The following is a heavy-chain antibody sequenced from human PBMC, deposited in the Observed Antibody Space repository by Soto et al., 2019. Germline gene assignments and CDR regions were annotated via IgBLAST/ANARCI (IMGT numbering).Heavy chain of an antibody. CDR3: AKRPTSTGFGDPFDV. V-gene: IGHV3-23*01. J-gene: IGHJ3*01. CDR1: GFSFSTYA. D-gene: IGHD3-10*01. CDR2: ISSSGVKT. Sequence: EVQLLESGGDLVQPGGSLRLSCAASGFSFSTYAMSWVRQAPGKGLEWVSTISSSGVKTYYPDSVKGRFTISRDNSKDTLYLQMNSLRAEDTAIYYCAKRPTSTGFGDPFDVWGQGTMVTVSS.